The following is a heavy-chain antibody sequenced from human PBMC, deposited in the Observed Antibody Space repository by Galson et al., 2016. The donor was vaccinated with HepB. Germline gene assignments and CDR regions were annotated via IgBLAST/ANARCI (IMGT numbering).Heavy chain of an antibody. CDR3: ARHPTGYPNWFDS. Sequence: SVKVSCKASGYTFTTYYMHWVRQAPGQGLEWMGMINPSGDSTNYAQKFQGRVTMTRDTSTSTVYMELSSLRSEDTATYYCARHPTGYPNWFDSWGQGALVAVSS. J-gene: IGHJ5*01. D-gene: IGHD3-9*01. V-gene: IGHV1-46*01. CDR1: GYTFTTYY. CDR2: INPSGDST.